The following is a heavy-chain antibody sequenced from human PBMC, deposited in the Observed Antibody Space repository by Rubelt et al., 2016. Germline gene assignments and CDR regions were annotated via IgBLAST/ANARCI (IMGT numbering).Heavy chain of an antibody. CDR3: AREWVSYYYDSSV. CDR1: GGSISSSNW. CDR2: TRNKANGYST. J-gene: IGHJ3*01. Sequence: VQLQESGPGLVKPSGTLSLTCAVSGGSISSSNWWSWVRQPPGKGLEWVGRTRNKANGYSTEYAAPVKGRFTISRDDSKNSRYLQMNSLRAEDTAVYYCAREWVSYYYDSSVWGQGTMVTVSS. D-gene: IGHD3-22*01. V-gene: IGHV3-72*01.